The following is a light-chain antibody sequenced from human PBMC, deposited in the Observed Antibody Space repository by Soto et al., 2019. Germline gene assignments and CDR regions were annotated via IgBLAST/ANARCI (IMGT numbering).Light chain of an antibody. V-gene: IGKV3-11*01. J-gene: IGKJ4*01. CDR1: QSVSSY. Sequence: EIVLTQSPATLSLSPGERATLSCRASQSVSSYLDWYQQKPGQAPRLLIYDASSRATGIPARFSGSGSGTDFTLTISSLEPDDFAVYYCQQRSSWPPSLTVGGGTKVDSK. CDR2: DAS. CDR3: QQRSSWPPSLT.